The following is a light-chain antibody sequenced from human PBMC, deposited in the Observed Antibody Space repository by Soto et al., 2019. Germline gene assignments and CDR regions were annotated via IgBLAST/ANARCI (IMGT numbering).Light chain of an antibody. Sequence: QSVLTQPASVSGSPGQSITISCTGTSNDVGGYNYVSWYQHHPGKAPKLMIYEVSDRPSGVSNRFSGSKSGNTASLTISGLQAEDEADYYCSSYPGSNISYVLGNGTKVT. J-gene: IGLJ1*01. CDR2: EVS. CDR1: SNDVGGYNY. CDR3: SSYPGSNISYV. V-gene: IGLV2-14*01.